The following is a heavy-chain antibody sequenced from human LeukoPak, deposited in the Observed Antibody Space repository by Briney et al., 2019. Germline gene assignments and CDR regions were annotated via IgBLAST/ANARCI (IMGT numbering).Heavy chain of an antibody. D-gene: IGHD3-9*01. J-gene: IGHJ5*02. CDR3: ARLRMPVLRYFDWLPNPHFDP. CDR1: GGSISSYY. Sequence: PSETLSLTCTVSGGSISSYYWSWIRQPPGKGLEWIGYIYYSGSTNYNPSLKSRVTISVDTSKNQFSLKLSSVTAADTAVYYCARLRMPVLRYFDWLPNPHFDPWGQGTLVTVSS. CDR2: IYYSGST. V-gene: IGHV4-59*01.